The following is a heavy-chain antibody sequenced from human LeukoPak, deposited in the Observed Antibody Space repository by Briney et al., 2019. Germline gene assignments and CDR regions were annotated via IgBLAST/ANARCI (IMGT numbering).Heavy chain of an antibody. D-gene: IGHD5-24*01. CDR1: GGSISSSIYY. V-gene: IGHV4-39*07. J-gene: IGHJ4*02. CDR2: VFYNGAT. CDR3: ARSVEMATIPFDY. Sequence: SETLSLTCIVSGGSISSSIYYWAWVRQPPGKGLEWIGTVFYNGATQYSPSLRSRVTISIDTSTNQFSLKLTSVTAADTAVYYCARSVEMATIPFDYWGQGTLVTVSS.